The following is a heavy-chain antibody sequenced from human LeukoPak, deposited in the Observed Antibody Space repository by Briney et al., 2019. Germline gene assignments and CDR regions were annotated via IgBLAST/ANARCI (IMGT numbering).Heavy chain of an antibody. CDR1: GFTFSSYS. V-gene: IGHV3-21*01. Sequence: GGSLRLSCAASGFTFSSYSMNWVRQAPGKGLEWVSSISSSSSYIYYADSVRGRFTISRDNAKNSLYLQMNSLRAEDTAVYYCAKEVYYYDSSGYPYYFDYWGQGTLVTVSS. CDR3: AKEVYYYDSSGYPYYFDY. CDR2: ISSSSSYI. D-gene: IGHD3-22*01. J-gene: IGHJ4*02.